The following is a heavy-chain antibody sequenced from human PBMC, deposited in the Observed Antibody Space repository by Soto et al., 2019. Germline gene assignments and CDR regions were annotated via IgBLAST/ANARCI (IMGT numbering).Heavy chain of an antibody. CDR3: ARAQFYSGSGRYNNLMFDP. CDR2: LNNYGNT. D-gene: IGHD3-10*01. Sequence: SETLSLTCTVSGGSISSYRWSWIRQPAGKGLEWIGRLNNYGNTHYNPSLKSRVTVSVDTSRNQFFLTLRSVSAADSAVYYCARAQFYSGSGRYNNLMFDPWGQGIQVTVSS. CDR1: GGSISSYR. V-gene: IGHV4-4*07. J-gene: IGHJ5*02.